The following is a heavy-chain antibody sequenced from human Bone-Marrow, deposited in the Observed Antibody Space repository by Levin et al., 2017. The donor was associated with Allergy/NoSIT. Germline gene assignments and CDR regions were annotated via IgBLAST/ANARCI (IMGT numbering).Heavy chain of an antibody. CDR2: ISHDAVET. Sequence: GGSLRLSCAASEFTFSRFAMSWVRQAPGKGLEWVSGISHDAVETHYADSVKGRFTISKDNSKNTLFLQMNSLRADDTALYYCAKEAFDIWGQGTMVFVSS. CDR1: EFTFSRFA. J-gene: IGHJ3*02. CDR3: AKEAFDI. V-gene: IGHV3-23*01.